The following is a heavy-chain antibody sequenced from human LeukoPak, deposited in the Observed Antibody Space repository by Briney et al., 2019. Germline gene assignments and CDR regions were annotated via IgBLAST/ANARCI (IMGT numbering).Heavy chain of an antibody. CDR3: ARDLKIVVVITTSLGY. CDR2: ISYSGVVK. D-gene: IGHD3-22*01. J-gene: IGHJ4*02. Sequence: GRSLRLSCAASGFTFSSYAMHWVRQAPGKGLEWLSVISYSGVVKFYADSVKGRFTISRDNAKNTLYLQMNSLRAEDTAVYYCARDLKIVVVITTSLGYWGQGTLVTVSS. CDR1: GFTFSSYA. V-gene: IGHV3-30*04.